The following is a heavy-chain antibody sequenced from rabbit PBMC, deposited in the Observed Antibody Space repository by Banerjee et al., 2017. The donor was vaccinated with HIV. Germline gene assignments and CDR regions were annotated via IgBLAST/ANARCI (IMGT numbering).Heavy chain of an antibody. CDR1: GFSFSSNYW. CDR3: ATNNRL. V-gene: IGHV1S45*01. Sequence: QEQLKETGGDLVKPEGSLTLTCTASGFSFSSNYWICWVRQAPGKGLEWIACIYTGDGSTYYASWAKGRFTISDASSTTVTLQMTSLTAADTATYFCATNNRLWGPGTLVTVS. CDR2: IYTGDGST. J-gene: IGHJ6*01. D-gene: IGHD4-1*01.